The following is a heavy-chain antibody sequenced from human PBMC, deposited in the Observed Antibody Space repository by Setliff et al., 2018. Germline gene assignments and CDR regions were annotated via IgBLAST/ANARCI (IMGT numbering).Heavy chain of an antibody. CDR3: ARVTGFSYMDV. V-gene: IGHV4-61*02. CDR1: GDSISRAKYY. J-gene: IGHJ6*03. Sequence: SETLSLTCTVSGDSISRAKYYWSWIRQSAGKGPECIGRIYTDGSTKYNPSLNSRVTLLIDTAMNQISLRLSSVTAADTAVYFCARVTGFSYMDVWGKGTTVTVSS. D-gene: IGHD3-3*01. CDR2: IYTDGST.